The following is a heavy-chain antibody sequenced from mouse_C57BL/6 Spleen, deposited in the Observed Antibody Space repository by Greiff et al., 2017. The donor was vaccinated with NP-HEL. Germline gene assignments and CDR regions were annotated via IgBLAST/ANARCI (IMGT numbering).Heavy chain of an antibody. V-gene: IGHV1-72*01. CDR3: ARERVTTVVATDWYFDV. Sequence: QVQLQQPGAELVKPGASVKLSCKASGYTFTSYWMHWVKQRPGRGLEWIGRIDPNSGGTKYNEKFKSKATLTVDKPSSTAYMQLSSLTSEDSAVYYCARERVTTVVATDWYFDVWGTGTTVTVSS. J-gene: IGHJ1*03. CDR1: GYTFTSYW. D-gene: IGHD1-1*01. CDR2: IDPNSGGT.